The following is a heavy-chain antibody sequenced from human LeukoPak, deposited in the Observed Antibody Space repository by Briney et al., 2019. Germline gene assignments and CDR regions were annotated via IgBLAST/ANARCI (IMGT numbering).Heavy chain of an antibody. CDR3: ARDHSSGWYGDY. V-gene: IGHV1-2*02. CDR2: INPNSGGT. Sequence: ASVKVSCKASGYTFTGYYMHWVRQPPGQGLEWMGWINPNSGGTNYAQKFQGRVTMTRDTSISTAYMELSRLRSDDTAVYYCARDHSSGWYGDYWGQGTLVTVSS. D-gene: IGHD6-19*01. J-gene: IGHJ4*02. CDR1: GYTFTGYY.